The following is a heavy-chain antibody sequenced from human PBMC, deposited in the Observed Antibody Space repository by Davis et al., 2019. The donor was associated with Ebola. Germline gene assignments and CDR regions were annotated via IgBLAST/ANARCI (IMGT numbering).Heavy chain of an antibody. Sequence: AASVKVSCKASGGTFSCYAISWVRQAPGQGLEWMGGIIPIFGTANYAQKFQGRVTITADKSTSTAYMELSSLRSEDTAVYYCAREHGVLRGAFDIWGQGTMVTVSS. D-gene: IGHD2/OR15-2a*01. CDR1: GGTFSCYA. CDR2: IIPIFGTA. V-gene: IGHV1-69*06. CDR3: AREHGVLRGAFDI. J-gene: IGHJ3*02.